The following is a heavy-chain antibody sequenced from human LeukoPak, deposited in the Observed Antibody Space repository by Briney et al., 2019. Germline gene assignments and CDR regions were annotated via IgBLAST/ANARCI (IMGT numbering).Heavy chain of an antibody. J-gene: IGHJ3*02. CDR1: GFTFSSYA. V-gene: IGHV3-23*01. Sequence: PGGSLRLSCAASGFTFSSYAMSWVRQAPGKGLEWVSAISGSGGSTYYADSVKGRFTISRDNSKNTLYLQMNSLRAEDTAVYYCAKHISGSTWIQLWLRFPGAFDIWGQGTMVTVSS. CDR2: ISGSGGST. D-gene: IGHD5-18*01. CDR3: AKHISGSTWIQLWLRFPGAFDI.